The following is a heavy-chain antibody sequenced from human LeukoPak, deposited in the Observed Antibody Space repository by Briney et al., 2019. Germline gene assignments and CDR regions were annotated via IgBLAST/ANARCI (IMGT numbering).Heavy chain of an antibody. CDR2: IYHSGST. V-gene: IGHV4-4*02. D-gene: IGHD3-22*01. J-gene: IGHJ2*01. CDR1: GGSISSSNW. CDR3: ARATYYYDSSGYPRGWYFDL. Sequence: SETLSLTCAVSGGSISSSNWWSWVRQPPGKGLEWIGEIYHSGSTNYNPSLKSRVTISVDKSKNQFSLKLSSVTAADTAVYYCARATYYYDSSGYPRGWYFDLWGRGTLVTVSS.